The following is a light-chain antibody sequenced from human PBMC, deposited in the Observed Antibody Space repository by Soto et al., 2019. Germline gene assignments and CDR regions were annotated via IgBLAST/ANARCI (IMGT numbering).Light chain of an antibody. CDR1: QSLLHSNGYNY. CDR3: MQALQTPLT. CDR2: LGS. V-gene: IGKV2-28*01. J-gene: IGKJ4*02. Sequence: DIVMTQSPLSLPVTPGEPASISCRSSQSLLHSNGYNYLDWYLQKPGQSPQLLVYLGSNRASGVPDRVSGSGSSTEFTLKISRVEAEDVGVYYCMQALQTPLTFGGGTKVEIK.